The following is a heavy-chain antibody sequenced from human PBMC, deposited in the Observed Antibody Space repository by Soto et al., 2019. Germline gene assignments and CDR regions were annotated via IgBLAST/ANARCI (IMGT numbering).Heavy chain of an antibody. Sequence: GSPRLSCAASGFTLSRHTMNWVRQAPGKGLEWVSFIGSRTSDIYYADSVKGRFTISRDNAKNSLYLDLTRLRAEDTAVYFCVRDYYDTSGYPNTFDMWGQGTMVTVSS. CDR2: IGSRTSDI. CDR3: VRDYYDTSGYPNTFDM. V-gene: IGHV3-21*01. CDR1: GFTLSRHT. J-gene: IGHJ3*02. D-gene: IGHD3-22*01.